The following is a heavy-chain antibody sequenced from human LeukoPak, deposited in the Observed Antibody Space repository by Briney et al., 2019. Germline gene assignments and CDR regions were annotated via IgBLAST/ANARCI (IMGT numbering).Heavy chain of an antibody. Sequence: PSETLSLTCTVSGDSISSGDYYWSWIRQPAGKGLEWIGRFYTSGSTKYNPSLKSRVTMSEDTSKNQFSLKLSSVTAADTAVYYCARGFLGDYFGSGSYYVFDYWGQGTLVTVSS. J-gene: IGHJ4*02. CDR1: GDSISSGDYY. CDR2: FYTSGST. D-gene: IGHD3-10*01. V-gene: IGHV4-61*02. CDR3: ARGFLGDYFGSGSYYVFDY.